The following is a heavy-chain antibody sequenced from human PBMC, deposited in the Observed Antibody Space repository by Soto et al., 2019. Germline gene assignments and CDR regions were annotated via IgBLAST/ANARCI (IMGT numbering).Heavy chain of an antibody. D-gene: IGHD3-10*01. Sequence: QVQLVESGGGVVQPGRSLRLSCAASGFTFSSYGMHWVRQAPGKGLEWVAVIWYDGSNKYYADSVKGRFTISRDNSKNTLYLQMNSLRAEDTAVYYSARDRGNYYGSGVPDYWGQGTLVTVSS. CDR3: ARDRGNYYGSGVPDY. CDR1: GFTFSSYG. J-gene: IGHJ4*02. V-gene: IGHV3-33*01. CDR2: IWYDGSNK.